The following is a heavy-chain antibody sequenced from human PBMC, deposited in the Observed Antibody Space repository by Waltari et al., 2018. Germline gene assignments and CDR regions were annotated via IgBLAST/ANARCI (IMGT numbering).Heavy chain of an antibody. CDR1: GGSINTGDYY. Sequence: QVQLQESGPGLVMPSQTLSLICTVSGGSINTGDYYWNWIRQTPGKGLEWIGYIYYSGDTYYNPSLKTRVTMSVDTSKNQFSLNLNSVTATDTAVYYCATVGVLIPGNVFDIWGQGTMVTVSS. CDR2: IYYSGDT. J-gene: IGHJ3*02. CDR3: ATVGVLIPGNVFDI. V-gene: IGHV4-30-4*08. D-gene: IGHD3-16*01.